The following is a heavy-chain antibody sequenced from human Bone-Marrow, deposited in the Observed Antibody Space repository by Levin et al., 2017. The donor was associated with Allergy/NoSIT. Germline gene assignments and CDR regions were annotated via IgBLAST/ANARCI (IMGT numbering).Heavy chain of an antibody. CDR2: INAGNGNR. V-gene: IGHV1-3*01. J-gene: IGHJ6*02. D-gene: IGHD5-12*01. CDR1: GYTFTSDT. CDR3: ARDTGGGYSGYGYYYGMDV. Sequence: GESLKISCKASGYTFTSDTMHWVRQAPGQRLEWMGWINAGNGNRKYSQKFQGRLTITRDTSASTAYMELSSLRSEDTAVYYCARDTGGGYSGYGYYYGMDVWGQGTTVTVSS.